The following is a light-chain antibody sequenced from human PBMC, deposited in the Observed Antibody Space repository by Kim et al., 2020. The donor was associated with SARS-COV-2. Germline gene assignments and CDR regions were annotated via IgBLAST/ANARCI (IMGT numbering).Light chain of an antibody. V-gene: IGKV3-20*01. CDR2: GAS. CDR1: QSVTSTY. CDR3: QQYGTSPLT. Sequence: CPEKQDNPPGWAGQSVTSTYLASHKQKPGQTPRVLGYGASKRATGIPDRFTGSGYGTDFTLTISRLEPEDFAVYYCQQYGTSPLTCGGGTKVDIK. J-gene: IGKJ4*01.